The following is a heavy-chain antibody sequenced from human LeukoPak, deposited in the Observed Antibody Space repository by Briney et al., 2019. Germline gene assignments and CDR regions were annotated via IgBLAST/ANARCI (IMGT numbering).Heavy chain of an antibody. V-gene: IGHV3-30-3*01. Sequence: PGGSLRLSCATSGFTFRSCAMHWVRQAPGKGLEWVAVISYDGSNKYYADSVKGRFTISRDNSENTLYLQMNSLRAEDTAVYYCARDWGQSGGTRTQQQLALRYWGQGTLVTVSS. D-gene: IGHD6-13*01. J-gene: IGHJ4*02. CDR1: GFTFRSCA. CDR3: ARDWGQSGGTRTQQQLALRY. CDR2: ISYDGSNK.